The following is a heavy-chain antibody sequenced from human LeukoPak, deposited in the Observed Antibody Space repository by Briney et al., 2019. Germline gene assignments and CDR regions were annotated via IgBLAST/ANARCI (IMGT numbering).Heavy chain of an antibody. CDR2: ISSSSNTI. J-gene: IGHJ4*02. Sequence: GGSLRLSCAASGFIFDSYNMNWVRQAPGKGLEWVSHISSSSNTIYYADSVEGRFTISRDNAKNSLFLQMNSLRDEDTAVYYCARALSQYYYDSSSAYWGQGTLVTVSS. D-gene: IGHD3-22*01. CDR3: ARALSQYYYDSSSAY. CDR1: GFIFDSYN. V-gene: IGHV3-48*02.